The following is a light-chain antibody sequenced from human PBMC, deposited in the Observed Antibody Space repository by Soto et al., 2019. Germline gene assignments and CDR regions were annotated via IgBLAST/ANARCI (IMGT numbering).Light chain of an antibody. V-gene: IGKV3-20*01. CDR1: QSVYSSY. J-gene: IGKJ1*01. CDR3: QQYGTSPRT. CDR2: GAS. Sequence: EIVLTQSPGTLSLSPGEGATVSCRASQSVYSSYLAWYQQKPGQAPRLLIYGASSRATGIPDRFSASGSGTDFPLTISRLETEDFAVYCCQQYGTSPRTFGQGTRVEIK.